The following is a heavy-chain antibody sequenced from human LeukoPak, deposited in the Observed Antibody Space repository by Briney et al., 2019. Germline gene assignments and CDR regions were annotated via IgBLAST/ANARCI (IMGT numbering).Heavy chain of an antibody. Sequence: ASVKVSCKASGYTFTSYAMHWVRQAPGQRLEWMGWINAGNGNTKYSQKFQGRVTITRDTSASTAYMELSSLRSEDTAVYYCARSIVVVPAAMAGEFDYWGQGTLVTVSS. V-gene: IGHV1-3*01. CDR2: INAGNGNT. J-gene: IGHJ4*02. D-gene: IGHD2-2*01. CDR1: GYTFTSYA. CDR3: ARSIVVVPAAMAGEFDY.